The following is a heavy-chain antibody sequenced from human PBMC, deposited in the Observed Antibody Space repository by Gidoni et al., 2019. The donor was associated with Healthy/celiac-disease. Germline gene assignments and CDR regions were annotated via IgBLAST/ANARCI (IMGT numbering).Heavy chain of an antibody. CDR1: GYISSGGYY. D-gene: IGHD4-17*01. V-gene: IGHV4-31*02. Sequence: GYISSGGYYWSWICQHPGKGLEWIGYIYYSGSTYYNPSLKSRVTISVDTSKNQFSLKLSSVTAADTAVYYCAIRDDAFDIWGQGTMVTVSS. CDR3: AIRDDAFDI. J-gene: IGHJ3*02. CDR2: IYYSGST.